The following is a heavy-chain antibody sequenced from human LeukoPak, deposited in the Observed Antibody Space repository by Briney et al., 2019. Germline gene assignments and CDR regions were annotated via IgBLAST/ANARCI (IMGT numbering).Heavy chain of an antibody. CDR2: INHSGSI. CDR1: GGSFSGYY. J-gene: IGHJ4*02. CDR3: ARRCSSTSCYNY. V-gene: IGHV4-34*01. Sequence: SETLSLTCAVYGGSFSGYYWSWIRQPPGKGLEWIGEINHSGSIKYNPSLKSRVTISVDTSKNQFSLKLSSVTAADTAVYYCARRCSSTSCYNYWGQGTLVTVSS. D-gene: IGHD2-2*02.